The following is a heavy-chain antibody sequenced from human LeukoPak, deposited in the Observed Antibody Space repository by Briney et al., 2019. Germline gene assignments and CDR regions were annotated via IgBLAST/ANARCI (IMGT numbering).Heavy chain of an antibody. D-gene: IGHD6-19*01. CDR3: ASLPYSSGWFDY. CDR2: INPNSGGT. Sequence: AAVKVSCKASGYTFTGYYMHWVRQAPGQGLEWMGWINPNSGGTNYAQKFQGRVTMTRDTSISTAYMELSRLRSDDTAVYYCASLPYSSGWFDYWGQGTLVTVSS. V-gene: IGHV1-2*02. J-gene: IGHJ4*02. CDR1: GYTFTGYY.